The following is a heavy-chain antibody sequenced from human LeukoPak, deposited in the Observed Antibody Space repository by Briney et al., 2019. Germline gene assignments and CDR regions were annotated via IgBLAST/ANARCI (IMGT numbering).Heavy chain of an antibody. CDR3: ARAVIVVAAATQRNWFDP. V-gene: IGHV4-39*07. J-gene: IGHJ5*02. D-gene: IGHD2-15*01. CDR2: INHSGIT. Sequence: PSETLSLTCTVSGNSISSGDYYWTWIRQTPGKGLEWIGEINHSGITDYNPSLRSRVTISVDTSKNQFSLKLSSVTAADTAIYYCARAVIVVAAATQRNWFDPWGQGTLVTVSS. CDR1: GNSISSGDYY.